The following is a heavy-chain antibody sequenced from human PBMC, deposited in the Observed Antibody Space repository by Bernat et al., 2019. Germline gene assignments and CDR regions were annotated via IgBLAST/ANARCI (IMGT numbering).Heavy chain of an antibody. V-gene: IGHV3-48*01. Sequence: EVQLVESGGGLVQPGGSLRLSCAASGFTFSSYSMNWVRQAPGKGREWVSYISSSSSTIYYADSVKGRFTISRDNAKNSLYLQMNSLRAEDTAVYYCARDFPTGYSGYDYYYYGMDVWGQGTTVTVSS. D-gene: IGHD5-12*01. CDR3: ARDFPTGYSGYDYYYYGMDV. CDR1: GFTFSSYS. CDR2: ISSSSSTI. J-gene: IGHJ6*02.